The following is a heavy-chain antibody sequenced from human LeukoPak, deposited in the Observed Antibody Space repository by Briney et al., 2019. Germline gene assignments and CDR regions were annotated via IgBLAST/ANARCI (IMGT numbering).Heavy chain of an antibody. D-gene: IGHD2-15*01. V-gene: IGHV4-4*07. Sequence: SETLSLTCTVSGGSISSYYWSWIRQPAGKGLEWIGRIYTSGSTNYNPSLKSRVTMSVDTSKNQFSLKLSSVTAADTAVYYCARDPTQGYCSGGSCWSHLDVWGKGTTVTVS. CDR3: ARDPTQGYCSGGSCWSHLDV. J-gene: IGHJ6*03. CDR2: IYTSGST. CDR1: GGSISSYY.